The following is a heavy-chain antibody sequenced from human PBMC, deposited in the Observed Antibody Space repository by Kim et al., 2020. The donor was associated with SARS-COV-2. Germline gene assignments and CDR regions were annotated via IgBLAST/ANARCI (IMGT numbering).Heavy chain of an antibody. CDR3: VRARIDY. V-gene: IGHV3-7*01. J-gene: IGHJ4*02. CDR2: DESER. Sequence: DESERYYANSLEGRFTISRDNTRASLYLHLNSLRAEDTAVYYCVRARIDYWGQGTLVTVSS.